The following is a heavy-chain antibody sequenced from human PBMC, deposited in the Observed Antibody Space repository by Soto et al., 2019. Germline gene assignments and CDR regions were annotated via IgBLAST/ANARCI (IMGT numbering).Heavy chain of an antibody. Sequence: LGLSCAASRSTFSSYGMNWGLQAPGKGMEWVAGIWYDGSNKYYAASVTRQVTISRDSSKNPLYLPMDSLRAEDTAVYYCAKDLRGNNTYRFGYGGQGTLVTVSA. V-gene: IGHV3-33*06. CDR2: IWYDGSNK. CDR3: AKDLRGNNTYRFGY. J-gene: IGHJ4*02. CDR1: RSTFSSYG. D-gene: IGHD1-1*01.